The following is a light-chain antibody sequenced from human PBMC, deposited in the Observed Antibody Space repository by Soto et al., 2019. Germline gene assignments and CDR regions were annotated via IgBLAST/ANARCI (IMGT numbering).Light chain of an antibody. CDR3: QQYYNWPPYT. J-gene: IGKJ2*01. Sequence: EILMTQSPATLSVSPGERATLSCRASQSISNDLAWYQQKPGQAPRLLIYGVSTRATGIPARFSGSGSGTAFTLTISSLQSEDFAVYYCQQYYNWPPYTFGQGTKLEIK. CDR2: GVS. V-gene: IGKV3D-15*01. CDR1: QSISND.